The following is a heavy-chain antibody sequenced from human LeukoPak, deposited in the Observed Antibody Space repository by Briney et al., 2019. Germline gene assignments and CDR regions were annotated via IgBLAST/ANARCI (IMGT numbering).Heavy chain of an antibody. D-gene: IGHD3-10*01. CDR3: ARANAASSGSSDYYYYYMDV. V-gene: IGHV1-58*01. CDR1: GFTVTSSA. J-gene: IGHJ6*03. CDR2: IVVGSGNT. Sequence: SVKVSCKASGFTVTSSAVQWVRQARGQRLEWIGWIVVGSGNTNYAQKFQGRVTMTTDTSTSTAYMELRSLRSDDTAVYYCARANAASSGSSDYYYYYMDVWGKGTTVTVSS.